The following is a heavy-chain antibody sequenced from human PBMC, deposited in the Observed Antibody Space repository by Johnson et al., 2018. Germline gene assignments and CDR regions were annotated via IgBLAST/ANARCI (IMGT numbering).Heavy chain of an antibody. V-gene: IGHV3-30*18. J-gene: IGHJ6*02. CDR3: AKARPPWGYSYGLGYYYDVRDV. D-gene: IGHD5-18*01. CDR1: GFTFSSYG. CDR2: ISYDGSNK. Sequence: VQLVESGGGVVQPGRSLRLSCAASGFTFSSYGMHWVRQAPGKGLEWVAVISYDGSNKYYADSVKGRFTISRDSSKNTLYLQMNRLRAEDTAVYYCAKARPPWGYSYGLGYYYDVRDVGGQGTTVTVSS.